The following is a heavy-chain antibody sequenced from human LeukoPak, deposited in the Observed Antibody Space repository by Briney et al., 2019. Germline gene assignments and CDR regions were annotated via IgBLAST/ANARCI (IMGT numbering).Heavy chain of an antibody. Sequence: GRSLRLSCAASEFTFSNYALHWVRQAPGKGLQWVAVISYDGNTIHYADSVKGRFIISRDTSKNTLYLQMNSLRAEDTAVYYCARSGGLQKFDYWGQGTLVTVS. CDR1: EFTFSNYA. J-gene: IGHJ4*02. CDR3: ARSGGLQKFDY. V-gene: IGHV3-30-3*01. CDR2: ISYDGNTI. D-gene: IGHD4-11*01.